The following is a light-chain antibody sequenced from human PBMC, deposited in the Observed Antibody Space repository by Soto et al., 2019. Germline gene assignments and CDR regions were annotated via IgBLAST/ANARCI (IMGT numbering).Light chain of an antibody. CDR1: RSNLGTYY. V-gene: IGLV1-51*01. CDR3: GAWDSSLNVYV. CDR2: DNS. Sequence: VLTQPPSVSAAPGQKIIISCSGSRSNLGTYYVSWYHQLPGTAPKVVIYDNSRRPSGIPDRFSGSKSGTSATLAITGLQTGDEGNYSCGAWDSSLNVYVFGGGTKVTVL. J-gene: IGLJ1*01.